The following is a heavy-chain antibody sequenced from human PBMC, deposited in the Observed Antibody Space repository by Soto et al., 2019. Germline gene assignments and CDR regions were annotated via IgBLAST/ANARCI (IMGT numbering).Heavy chain of an antibody. Sequence: QITLKESGPTVVKPTETLTLTCTFSGFSLTTCGVGVGWVRQSPGKAPEWLALIYWDDDKRYSTSLNSRLILTKDTSKNQVVLTMANVDPADTATYYCAHRVLRTVFGLVTTTAIYFDFWGPGTPVVVSS. V-gene: IGHV2-5*02. CDR2: IYWDDDK. CDR3: AHRVLRTVFGLVTTTAIYFDF. CDR1: GFSLTTCGVG. D-gene: IGHD3-3*01. J-gene: IGHJ4*02.